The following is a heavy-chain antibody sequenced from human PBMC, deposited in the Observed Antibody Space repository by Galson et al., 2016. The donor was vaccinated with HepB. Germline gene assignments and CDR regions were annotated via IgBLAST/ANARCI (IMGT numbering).Heavy chain of an antibody. J-gene: IGHJ4*02. CDR3: ARVRGQLSYLEY. CDR2: ILYSGSA. V-gene: IGHV4-31*03. CDR1: GGSISSGGYY. Sequence: TLSLTCTVSGGSISSGGYYWSWIRQHPGKGLEWIGYILYSGSAYYNPSLKSRVTISVDTSKNQFSLNLGSVTAADTAVYYCARVRGQLSYLEYWGQGTLVTVSS. D-gene: IGHD5-18*01.